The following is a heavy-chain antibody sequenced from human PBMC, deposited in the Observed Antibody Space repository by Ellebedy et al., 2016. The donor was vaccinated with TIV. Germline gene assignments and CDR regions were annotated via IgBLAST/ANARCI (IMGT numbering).Heavy chain of an antibody. V-gene: IGHV3-23*01. D-gene: IGHD6-19*01. CDR2: ISADGTRA. CDR3: ARRDTSGRYYFDY. J-gene: IGHJ4*02. Sequence: PGGSLRLSCAASGFTFNTNAMGWVRQSPERGLEWIAAISADGTRAYYADAVKGRFIISRDNSKNSLFLQMNSLGAEDTAVYYCARRDTSGRYYFDYWGQGTLVTVSS. CDR1: GFTFNTNA.